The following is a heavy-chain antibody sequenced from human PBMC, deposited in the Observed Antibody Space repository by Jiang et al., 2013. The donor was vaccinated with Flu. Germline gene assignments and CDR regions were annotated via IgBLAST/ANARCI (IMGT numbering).Heavy chain of an antibody. Sequence: KPTQTLTLTCTVSGFSLSNARMGVSWIRQPPGKALEWLAHIFSNDEKSYSTSLKSRLTISKDTSKSQVVLTMTNMDPVDTATYYCARILLAIYDSSGYPDYWGQGTLVTVSS. D-gene: IGHD3-22*01. J-gene: IGHJ4*02. CDR2: IFSNDEK. CDR3: ARILLAIYDSSGYPDY. CDR1: GFSLSNARMG. V-gene: IGHV2-26*01.